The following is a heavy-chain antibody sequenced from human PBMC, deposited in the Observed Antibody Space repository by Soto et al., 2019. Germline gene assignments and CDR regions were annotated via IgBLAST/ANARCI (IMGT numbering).Heavy chain of an antibody. CDR1: GYTFSGYY. V-gene: IGHV1-2*02. CDR3: ARTYYYDSSGDYCIGY. D-gene: IGHD3-22*01. Sequence: SVKVSCKASGYTFSGYYMHWVRQAPGQGLEWMGWINPKSGGTKYAQKFQGRVTMTRDMSISTAYMELSSLRYDETAVYYCARTYYYDSSGDYCIGYWGQGTQVTVSS. J-gene: IGHJ4*02. CDR2: INPKSGGT.